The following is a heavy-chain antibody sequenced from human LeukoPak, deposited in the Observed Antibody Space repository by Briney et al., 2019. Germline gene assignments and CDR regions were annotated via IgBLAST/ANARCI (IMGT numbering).Heavy chain of an antibody. D-gene: IGHD3-9*01. CDR1: GDSVSRDDAA. V-gene: IGHV6-1*01. CDR2: TYYRSKWYS. J-gene: IGHJ6*03. CDR3: ARGVFSHYYYMDV. Sequence: SQTLSLTCAISGDSVSRDDAAWNWIRQSPSRGLEWLGRTYYRSKWYSDSAVSVKSRIIINADTSKNQFSLQLNSVTPEDTAVYYCARGVFSHYYYMDVWGKETTVTVSS.